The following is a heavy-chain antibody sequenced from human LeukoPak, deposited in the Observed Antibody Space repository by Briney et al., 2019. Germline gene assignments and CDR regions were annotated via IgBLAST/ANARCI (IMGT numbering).Heavy chain of an antibody. CDR1: GFTSDDYA. V-gene: IGHV3-9*02. CDR3: AKAVSYDCSSTSCYFDY. CDR2: ISWNSGSI. D-gene: IGHD2-2*01. Sequence: GRSLRLSXAASGFTSDDYAMHWVRQAPGKGLEWVSGISWNSGSIGYADSVKGRFTISRDNAKNSLYLQMNSLRAEDMALYYCAKAVSYDCSSTSCYFDYWGQGTLVTVSS. J-gene: IGHJ4*02.